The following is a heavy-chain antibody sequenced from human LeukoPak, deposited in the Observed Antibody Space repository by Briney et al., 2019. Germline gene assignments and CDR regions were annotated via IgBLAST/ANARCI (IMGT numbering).Heavy chain of an antibody. V-gene: IGHV1-2*06. D-gene: IGHD1/OR15-1a*01. Sequence: ASVKVSCKASGYTFTGYYMHWVRQAPGQGLEWMGRINPNSGGTNYAQKFQGRVTMTRDTSISTAYMELSRLRADDTAVYYCAKAGAETRKYFDSWAQGPRATVSS. J-gene: IGHJ4*02. CDR3: AKAGAETRKYFDS. CDR1: GYTFTGYY. CDR2: INPNSGGT.